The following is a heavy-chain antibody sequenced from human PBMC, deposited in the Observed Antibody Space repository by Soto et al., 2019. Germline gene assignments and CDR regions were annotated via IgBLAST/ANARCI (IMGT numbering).Heavy chain of an antibody. CDR1: GGSISSSDYY. D-gene: IGHD5-18*01. Sequence: PSETLSLTCTVSGGSISSSDYYWSWIRQPPGKGLEWIGYINYSGSTYYNPSLKSRVTISADTSKNQVSLKLTSVTAADTAVYYCARDHPHSYGIYYFDYWGQGTLVTVSS. CDR3: ARDHPHSYGIYYFDY. V-gene: IGHV4-30-4*02. CDR2: INYSGST. J-gene: IGHJ4*02.